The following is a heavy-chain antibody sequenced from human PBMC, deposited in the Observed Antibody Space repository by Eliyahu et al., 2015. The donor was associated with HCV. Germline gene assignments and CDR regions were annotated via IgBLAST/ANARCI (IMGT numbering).Heavy chain of an antibody. Sequence: EVQLVESGGGLVKPGGSLRLSCAASGFPFSXTWMTWVRQAPGKGLEWVGRIKSKTDGGTIDYAAPVKGRFTISRDDSKDTLYLQMNSLKTEDTAVYFCTTMYYDFWTNVAAHDNWGQGTLVTVSS. V-gene: IGHV3-15*01. J-gene: IGHJ4*02. CDR3: TTMYYDFWTNVAAHDN. CDR1: GFPFSXTW. D-gene: IGHD3-3*01. CDR2: IKSKTDGGTI.